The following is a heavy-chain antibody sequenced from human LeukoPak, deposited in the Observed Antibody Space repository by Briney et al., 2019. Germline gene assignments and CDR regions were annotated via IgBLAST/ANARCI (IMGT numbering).Heavy chain of an antibody. CDR2: IYYSRST. Sequence: PSETLSLTCTVSGGSISSSGYYWGWIRQPPGKGLEWIGTIYYSRSTYYNPSLKSRVTISVDTPKNQFSLKLSSVTAADTAVYYCARGGRGIVVVPAAIRNNWFDPWGQGTLVTVSS. J-gene: IGHJ5*02. D-gene: IGHD2-2*01. CDR3: ARGGRGIVVVPAAIRNNWFDP. V-gene: IGHV4-39*07. CDR1: GGSISSSGYY.